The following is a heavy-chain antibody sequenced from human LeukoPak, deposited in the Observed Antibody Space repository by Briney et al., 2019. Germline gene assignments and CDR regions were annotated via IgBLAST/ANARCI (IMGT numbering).Heavy chain of an antibody. CDR2: VHLDGRT. CDR3: ASRSSIWSGYQDTLYYFDS. V-gene: IGHV4-4*02. CDR1: GGSVTSTNW. J-gene: IGHJ4*02. Sequence: PSETLSLTCDVSGGSVTSTNWWTWVRQPPGKGLEWIGEVHLDGRTNYNPSLKSRLIMSVDLPENHISLKLTSVTAADTAVYYCASRSSIWSGYQDTLYYFDSWGQGTLVTVSS. D-gene: IGHD3-3*01.